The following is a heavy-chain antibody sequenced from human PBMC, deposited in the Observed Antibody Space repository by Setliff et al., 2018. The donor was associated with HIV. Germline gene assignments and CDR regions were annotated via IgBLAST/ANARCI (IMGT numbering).Heavy chain of an antibody. Sequence: ASVKVSCKTSGYSFSDYYIHWVRQAPGQGLDWMGWINPNRGATHYAENFQGRVTMPRDTSVTTVYMELSSLKSDDTAVYFCAREGHMGPTDAFDIWGQGTVVTVSS. CDR1: GYSFSDYY. CDR3: AREGHMGPTDAFDI. CDR2: INPNRGAT. V-gene: IGHV1-2*02. J-gene: IGHJ3*02. D-gene: IGHD2-21*01.